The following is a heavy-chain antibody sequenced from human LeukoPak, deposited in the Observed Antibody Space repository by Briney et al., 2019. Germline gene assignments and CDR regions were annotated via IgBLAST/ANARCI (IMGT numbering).Heavy chain of an antibody. CDR1: GFTFSSYA. V-gene: IGHV3-23*01. J-gene: IGHJ5*02. CDR3: AKGFRGVITYNWFDP. Sequence: GGSLRLSCAASGFTFSSYAMSWVRQAPGKGLESVSVISGSGGSTYCADSVKGRFTISRDNSKNTLYLQMNSLTAEDTAVYYCAKGFRGVITYNWFDPWGQGTLVTVSS. CDR2: ISGSGGST. D-gene: IGHD3-16*02.